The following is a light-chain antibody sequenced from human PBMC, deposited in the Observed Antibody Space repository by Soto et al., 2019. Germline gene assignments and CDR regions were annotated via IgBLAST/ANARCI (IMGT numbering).Light chain of an antibody. CDR3: QQYGSSPWT. V-gene: IGKV3-20*01. J-gene: IGKJ1*01. Sequence: EIVLTQSPGTLSLSPGERAPLSCRASQSVSSSYLAWYQQKPGQAPRPLIYGASSRAIGIPDRFSGSGSGTDFTLTISRLEPEDFAVYYCQQYGSSPWTFGQGTKLEIK. CDR1: QSVSSSY. CDR2: GAS.